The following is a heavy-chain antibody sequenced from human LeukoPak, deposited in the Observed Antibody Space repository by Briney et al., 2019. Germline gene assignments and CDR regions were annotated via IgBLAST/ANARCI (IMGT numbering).Heavy chain of an antibody. CDR2: ISYDGSNK. J-gene: IGHJ3*02. CDR3: AKDRYSSGWGAAFDI. CDR1: GFTFSDSG. Sequence: PGGSLRLSCAASGFTFSDSGMHWVRQAPGKGLEGAALISYDGSNKYYADSVKGRFTISRSNSKNILYLQMNSLRPEDTAVYYCAKDRYSSGWGAAFDIWGQGTMVTVSS. D-gene: IGHD6-19*01. V-gene: IGHV3-30*18.